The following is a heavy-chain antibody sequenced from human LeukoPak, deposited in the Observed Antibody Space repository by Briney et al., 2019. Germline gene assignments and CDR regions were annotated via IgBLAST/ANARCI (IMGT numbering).Heavy chain of an antibody. Sequence: SETLSLTCNVSGGSISSSSYYWGWIRQPPGKGLEWLGSVYYSGSTYYNPSLKSRVTISVDTSQNQFSLKLSSVSAADTAVYYCASVTETSTLGDFDYWGQGTLVTVSS. CDR1: GGSISSSSYY. V-gene: IGHV4-39*07. CDR3: ASVTETSTLGDFDY. CDR2: VYYSGST. D-gene: IGHD4-17*01. J-gene: IGHJ4*02.